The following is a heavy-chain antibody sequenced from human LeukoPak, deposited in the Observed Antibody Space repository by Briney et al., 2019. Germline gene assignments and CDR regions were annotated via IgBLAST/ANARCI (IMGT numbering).Heavy chain of an antibody. D-gene: IGHD3-10*01. Sequence: SETLSLTCDVYGGSFSGYYWSWIRQPPGKGLEWIGEINHSGSTNYNPSLKSRVTISVDTSKNQFSLKLSSVTAADTAVYYCARGSYYYGSGSYPDAFDIWGQGTLVTVSS. V-gene: IGHV4-34*01. CDR2: INHSGST. CDR1: GGSFSGYY. CDR3: ARGSYYYGSGSYPDAFDI. J-gene: IGHJ4*02.